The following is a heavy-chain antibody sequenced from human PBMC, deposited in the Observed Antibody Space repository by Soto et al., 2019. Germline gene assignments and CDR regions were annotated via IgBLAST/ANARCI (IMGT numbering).Heavy chain of an antibody. Sequence: QVQLHPLGAGLLRPSETLSLTCNVSGGSLSGYFWSWIRQPPGKGLEWIGEISHSGSTKYQTSLKSRVTISSDMSKNQFSLRLTSVTAADTGVYYCARGVGEYYWGQGTLVTVSS. CDR1: GGSLSGYF. J-gene: IGHJ4*02. CDR2: ISHSGST. V-gene: IGHV4-34*01. CDR3: ARGVGEYY. D-gene: IGHD3-10*01.